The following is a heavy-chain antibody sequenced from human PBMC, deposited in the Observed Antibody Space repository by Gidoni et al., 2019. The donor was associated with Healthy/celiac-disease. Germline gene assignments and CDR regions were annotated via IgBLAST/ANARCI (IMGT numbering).Heavy chain of an antibody. CDR1: GYSFTSYW. CDR2: IYPGDSDT. V-gene: IGHV5-51*01. Sequence: EVQLVQSGAEVKKPGESLKISCKGSGYSFTSYWIGWVRQMPGKCLEWMGIIYPGDSDTRYSPSFQGQVTISADKSISTAYLQWSSLKASDTAMYYCARHRGDYVWGSYSSFDYWGQGTLVTVSS. J-gene: IGHJ4*02. CDR3: ARHRGDYVWGSYSSFDY. D-gene: IGHD3-16*01.